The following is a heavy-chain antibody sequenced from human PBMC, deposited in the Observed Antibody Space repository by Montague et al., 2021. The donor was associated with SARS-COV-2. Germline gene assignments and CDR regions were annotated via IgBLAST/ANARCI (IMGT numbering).Heavy chain of an antibody. D-gene: IGHD2-8*01. CDR1: GGSISSSSYY. CDR2: IYYSGSS. J-gene: IGHJ5*02. V-gene: IGHV4-39*01. Sequence: SETLSLTCTVSGGSISSSSYYWGWLRPPPGKEPEWIGSIYYSGSSYYYLSLNSRVTIYVDTSQNPFSLKLSTVTAADTAVYYCARGVYGWFDAWGQGTMVTVSS. CDR3: ARGVYGWFDA.